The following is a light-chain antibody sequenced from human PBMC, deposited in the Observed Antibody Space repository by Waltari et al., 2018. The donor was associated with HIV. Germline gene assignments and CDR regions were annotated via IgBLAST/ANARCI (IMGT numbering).Light chain of an antibody. V-gene: IGKV3-20*01. CDR2: GAS. CDR3: HQYGSSPQT. CDR1: QSVGSGY. J-gene: IGKJ1*01. Sequence: EIVMTQSPATLSVSPGEGATLSCRASQSVGSGYLAWYQQKPGQAPMLLIYGASSRATGIPDRFSGSGSGTDFTLTISRLEPEDFAVYYCHQYGSSPQTFGQGTKVEIK.